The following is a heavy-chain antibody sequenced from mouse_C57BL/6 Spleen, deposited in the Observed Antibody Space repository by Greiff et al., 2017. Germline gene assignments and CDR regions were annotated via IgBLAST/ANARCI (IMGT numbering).Heavy chain of an antibody. V-gene: IGHV5-4*01. Sequence: EVQRVESGGGLVKPGGSLKLSCAASGFTFSSYAMSWVRQTPEKRLEWVATISDGGSYTYYPDNVKGRFTISRDNAKNNLYLQMSHLKSEDTAMYYCARDNYYGSSGYFDVWGTGTTVTVSS. D-gene: IGHD1-1*01. J-gene: IGHJ1*03. CDR2: ISDGGSYT. CDR3: ARDNYYGSSGYFDV. CDR1: GFTFSSYA.